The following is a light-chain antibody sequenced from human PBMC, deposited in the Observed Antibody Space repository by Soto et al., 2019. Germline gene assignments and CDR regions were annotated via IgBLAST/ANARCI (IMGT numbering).Light chain of an antibody. J-gene: IGLJ2*01. CDR1: SSNIGNNA. CDR2: YDD. CDR3: AAWDDNVNGPV. V-gene: IGLV1-36*01. Sequence: QSVLTQPPSVSESPRQRVTISCSGSSSNIGNNAVNWYLQVPGKAPKLLIYYDDLLPSGVSDRFSGSKSGTSASLAISGLQSEDEADYYCAAWDDNVNGPVFGGGTKLTVL.